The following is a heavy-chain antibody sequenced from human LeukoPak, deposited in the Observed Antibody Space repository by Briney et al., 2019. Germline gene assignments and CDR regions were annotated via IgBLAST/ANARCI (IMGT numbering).Heavy chain of an antibody. J-gene: IGHJ4*02. V-gene: IGHV1-8*03. Sequence: GASVKVSCKASGYTFTSYDINWVGQATGQGLEWMGWMNPNSGNTGYAQKFQGRVTITRNTSISTAYMELSSLRSEDTAVYYCARGSTYYDFWSGYYTGNYFDYWGQGTLVTVSS. CDR3: ARGSTYYDFWSGYYTGNYFDY. CDR1: GYTFTSYD. CDR2: MNPNSGNT. D-gene: IGHD3-3*01.